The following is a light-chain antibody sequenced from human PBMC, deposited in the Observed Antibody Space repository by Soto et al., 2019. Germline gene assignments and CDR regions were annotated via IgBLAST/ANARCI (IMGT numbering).Light chain of an antibody. CDR2: DAS. V-gene: IGKV3-11*01. CDR1: QSVSSY. Sequence: EIVLTQSPATLSLSPGERATLSCRASQSVSSYLAWYQQKPGQAPRLLIYDASNRATGIPARFSGSGSGTEFTLTISSLQSEDFAVYYCHQYDNWPKTFGQGHDWRL. CDR3: HQYDNWPKT. J-gene: IGKJ5*01.